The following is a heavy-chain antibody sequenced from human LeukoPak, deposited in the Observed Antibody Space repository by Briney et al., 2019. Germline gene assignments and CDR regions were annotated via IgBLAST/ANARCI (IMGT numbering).Heavy chain of an antibody. J-gene: IGHJ4*02. CDR1: GGSFSGYY. D-gene: IGHD4-17*01. Sequence: SETLSLTCAVYGGSFSGYYWSWIRQPPGKGLEWIGEINHSGSTNYNPSLKSRVTISVDTSKNQFSLKLSSVTAADTAVYYCARGVTVTTGSWGQGTLVTVSS. CDR2: INHSGST. V-gene: IGHV4-34*01. CDR3: ARGVTVTTGS.